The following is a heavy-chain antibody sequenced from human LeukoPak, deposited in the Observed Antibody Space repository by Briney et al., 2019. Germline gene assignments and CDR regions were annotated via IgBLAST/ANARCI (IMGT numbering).Heavy chain of an antibody. J-gene: IGHJ4*02. D-gene: IGHD1-26*01. CDR2: INEVGSKT. CDR1: GFRFSGCS. CDR3: ARLLGTVTTFDY. V-gene: IGHV3-7*01. Sequence: PGGSLRVSCAASGFRFSGCSLSWVRQAPGKGLEWVATINEVGSKTYYDDPVKGRFTISRDNAKNSLYLEMSSLRAEDTAVYYCARLLGTVTTFDYWGQGTLVTVSS.